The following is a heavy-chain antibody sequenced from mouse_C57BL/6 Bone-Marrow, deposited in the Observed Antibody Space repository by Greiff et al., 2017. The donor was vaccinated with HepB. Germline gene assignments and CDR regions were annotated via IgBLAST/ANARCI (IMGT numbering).Heavy chain of an antibody. V-gene: IGHV5-9*01. CDR1: GFTFSSYT. Sequence: EVKLMESGGGLVKPGGSLKLSCAASGFTFSSYTMSWVRQTPEKRLEWVATISGGSGNTYYPDSVKGRFTIARDHAKNTLYLQMSSLRSEDTALCYCARQGVRPFAYWGQGTLVTVSA. CDR3: ARQGVRPFAY. J-gene: IGHJ3*01. CDR2: ISGGSGNT. D-gene: IGHD1-2*01.